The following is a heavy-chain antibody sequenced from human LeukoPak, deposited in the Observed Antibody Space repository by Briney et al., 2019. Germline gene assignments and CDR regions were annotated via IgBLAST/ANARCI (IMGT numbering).Heavy chain of an antibody. Sequence: SQTLSLTCAISGDSVSSSSAAWNWIRQSPSRGLEWLGRTYYRSKWYNDYAVSVKSRITINPDTSKNQISLQLNSVTPEDTAVYYCVRDDGIGLDAFDIWGQGTMVTVSS. CDR2: TYYRSKWYN. D-gene: IGHD1-14*01. CDR1: GDSVSSSSAA. J-gene: IGHJ3*02. V-gene: IGHV6-1*01. CDR3: VRDDGIGLDAFDI.